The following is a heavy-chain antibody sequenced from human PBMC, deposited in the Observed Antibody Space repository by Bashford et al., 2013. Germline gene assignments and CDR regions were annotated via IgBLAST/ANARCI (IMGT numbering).Heavy chain of an antibody. J-gene: IGHJ6*02. Sequence: ASVKVSCKASGYTFTSYYMHWVRQAPGQGLEWMGIINPSGGSTSYAQKFQGRVTMTRDTSTSTVYMELSSLRSEDTAVYYCAREAVAGNSHYYYGMDVWGQGTTVTVSS. V-gene: IGHV1-46*01. CDR1: GYTFTSYY. CDR2: INPSGGST. D-gene: IGHD6-19*01. CDR3: AREAVAGNSHYYYGMDV.